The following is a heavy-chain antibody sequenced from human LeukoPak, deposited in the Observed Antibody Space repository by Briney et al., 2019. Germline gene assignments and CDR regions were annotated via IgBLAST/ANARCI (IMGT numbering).Heavy chain of an antibody. CDR3: ARVAVAGTKDC. Sequence: PSETLPLTCTVSGGSISSGDYYRSWIRQPPGKGLEWIGYIYYSGSTYYNPSLKSRVTISVDTSKNQFSLKLSSVTAADTAVYYCARVAVAGTKDCWGQGTLVTVSS. CDR2: IYYSGST. CDR1: GGSISSGDYY. V-gene: IGHV4-30-4*08. D-gene: IGHD6-19*01. J-gene: IGHJ4*02.